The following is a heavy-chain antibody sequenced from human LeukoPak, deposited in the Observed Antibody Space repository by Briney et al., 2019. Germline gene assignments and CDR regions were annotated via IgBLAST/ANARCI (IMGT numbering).Heavy chain of an antibody. J-gene: IGHJ4*02. CDR2: IYHSGST. Sequence: SETLSLTCAVSGYSISSGYYWGWIRQPPGKGLEWIGGIYHSGSTYYNPSLKSRVTISVDTSKNQFSLKLSSVTAADTAVYYCARHRGIAARRFVGYFDYWGQGTLVTVSS. CDR1: GYSISSGYY. D-gene: IGHD6-6*01. V-gene: IGHV4-38-2*01. CDR3: ARHRGIAARRFVGYFDY.